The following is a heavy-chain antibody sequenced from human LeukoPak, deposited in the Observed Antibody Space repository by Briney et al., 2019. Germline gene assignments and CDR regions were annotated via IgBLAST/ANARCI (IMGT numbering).Heavy chain of an antibody. V-gene: IGHV3-33*05. D-gene: IGHD3-22*01. CDR3: ATYYYDSSGYYPDAFDI. J-gene: IGHJ3*02. CDR2: ISYDGNNK. Sequence: PGRSLRLSCAASGFTFSTSGMHWVRQAPGKGLEGVAVISYDGNNKYYADSVKGRFTISRDNSKNTLYLQMNSLRAEDTAVYYCATYYYDSSGYYPDAFDIWGQGTMVTVSS. CDR1: GFTFSTSG.